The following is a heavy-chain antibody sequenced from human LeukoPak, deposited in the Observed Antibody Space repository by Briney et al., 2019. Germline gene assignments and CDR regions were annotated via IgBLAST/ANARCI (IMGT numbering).Heavy chain of an antibody. V-gene: IGHV3-7*01. CDR2: IKQDGSEK. Sequence: GGSLRLSCAASGFTFSGYWMSWVRQAPGKGLEWVANIKQDGSEKYYVDSVKGRFTISRDNAKNSLYLQMNSLRAEDTAVYYCARDGAADFDYWGQGTLVTVSS. CDR3: ARDGAADFDY. CDR1: GFTFSGYW. J-gene: IGHJ4*02. D-gene: IGHD6-25*01.